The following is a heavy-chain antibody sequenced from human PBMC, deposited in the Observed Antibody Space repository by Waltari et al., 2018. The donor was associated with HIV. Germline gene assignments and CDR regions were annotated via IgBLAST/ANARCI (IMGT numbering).Heavy chain of an antibody. J-gene: IGHJ6*02. CDR1: GYSFNSHG. Sequence: QVHLLQSGAEMKKPGASVKVSCKASGYSFNSHGISWVRQAPGQGLQWLGWININSGHRDYAQTVQDRVIMTADISTRTAYMELRSLRLDDTATYFCARRVLATTSTGHVYYGMDVWGQGTTVTVSS. CDR3: ARRVLATTSTGHVYYGMDV. CDR2: ININSGHR. V-gene: IGHV1-18*04. D-gene: IGHD3-3*02.